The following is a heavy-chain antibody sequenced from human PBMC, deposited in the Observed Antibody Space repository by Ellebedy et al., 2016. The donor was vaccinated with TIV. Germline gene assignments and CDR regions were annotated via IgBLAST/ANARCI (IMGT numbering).Heavy chain of an antibody. CDR3: ARSSMIVVVPFDY. V-gene: IGHV4-39*01. CDR1: GATITSSGYY. CDR2: IYYSGST. D-gene: IGHD3-22*01. Sequence: MPSETLSLTCTVSGATITSSGYYWGWIRQPPGKGLEGIGSIYYSGSTYYNPSLNSRVTISVDTSKKQFSLKLSSFTAADTAVYYCARSSMIVVVPFDYWGQGTLVTVSS. J-gene: IGHJ4*02.